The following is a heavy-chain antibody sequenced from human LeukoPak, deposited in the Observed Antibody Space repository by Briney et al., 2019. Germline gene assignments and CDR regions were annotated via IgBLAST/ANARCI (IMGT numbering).Heavy chain of an antibody. CDR3: TRDATYYDFWSGYGAYYYYYMDV. J-gene: IGHJ6*03. Sequence: GGSLRLSCAASGFTVSSNYMSWVRQAPGKGLEWVSVIYSGGSTYYADSVKGRFTISGDNSKNTLYLQMNSLRAEETAVYYCTRDATYYDFWSGYGAYYYYYMDVWGKGTTVTVSS. CDR2: IYSGGST. V-gene: IGHV3-66*02. CDR1: GFTVSSNY. D-gene: IGHD3-3*01.